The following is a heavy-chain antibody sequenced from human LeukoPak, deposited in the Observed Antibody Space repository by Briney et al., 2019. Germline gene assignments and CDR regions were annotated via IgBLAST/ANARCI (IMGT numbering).Heavy chain of an antibody. J-gene: IGHJ4*02. CDR1: GGSFSGYY. CDR2: INHSGST. CDR3: ARGGFSGGYYY. D-gene: IGHD3-22*01. V-gene: IGHV4-34*01. Sequence: SETLSLTCAVYGGSFSGYYWSWIRQPPGKGLEWIGEINHSGSTNYNPSLKSRVTISVDTSKNQFSLKLSSVTAADTAVYYCARGGFSGGYYYWGQGTLVTVSS.